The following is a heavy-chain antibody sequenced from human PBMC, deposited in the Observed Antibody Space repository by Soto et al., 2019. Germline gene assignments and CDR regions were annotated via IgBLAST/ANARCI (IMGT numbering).Heavy chain of an antibody. CDR1: GYSFATSG. V-gene: IGHV1-18*01. Sequence: ASVKVSCKASGYSFATSGISWVRQAPGQGLEWMGWISAYNGNTNYEQKLQDRVTMTTDTSTSTAYLELRSLRSDDTAVYYCARAGHYYDSSGYATWGQGTLGTVSS. CDR3: ARAGHYYDSSGYAT. J-gene: IGHJ5*02. CDR2: ISAYNGNT. D-gene: IGHD3-22*01.